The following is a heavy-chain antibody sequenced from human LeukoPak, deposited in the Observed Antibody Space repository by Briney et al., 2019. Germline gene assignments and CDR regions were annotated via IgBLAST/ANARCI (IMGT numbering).Heavy chain of an antibody. V-gene: IGHV1-8*01. CDR3: ARGLKVRGVIRKKWVMTQTRGNYYYYMDV. CDR2: MNPNSGNT. CDR1: GYTFTRYA. J-gene: IGHJ6*03. Sequence: ASVKVSCKASGYTFTRYAVNWVRQAPGQGLEWMGWMNPNSGNTGYAQKFQGRVTMTRNTSISTAYMELSSLRSEDTAVYYCARGLKVRGVIRKKWVMTQTRGNYYYYMDVWGKGTTVTISS. D-gene: IGHD3-10*01.